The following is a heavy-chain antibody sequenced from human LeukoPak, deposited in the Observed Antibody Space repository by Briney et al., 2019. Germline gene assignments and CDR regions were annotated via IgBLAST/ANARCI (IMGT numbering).Heavy chain of an antibody. CDR2: ISYNGST. D-gene: IGHD3-10*01. CDR1: GGSFSGYY. CDR3: ARDSYYGSASSHLDY. J-gene: IGHJ4*02. V-gene: IGHV4-59*01. Sequence: SETLSLTCAVYGGSFSGYYWSWIRQSPGMGLEWIGYISYNGSTSYNPSLRSRVTISGDTSKNHFSLKLSSVTAADTALYYCARDSYYGSASSHLDYWGQGTLVTVSS.